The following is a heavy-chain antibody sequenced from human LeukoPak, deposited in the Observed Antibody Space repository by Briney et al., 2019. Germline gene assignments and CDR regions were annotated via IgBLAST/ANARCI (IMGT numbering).Heavy chain of an antibody. J-gene: IGHJ4*02. CDR2: ISSSSSYI. V-gene: IGHV3-21*01. D-gene: IGHD6-13*01. CDR3: AREGPSSWESDLDY. Sequence: GGSLRLSCAASGFTFSSYSMNWVRQAPGKGLEWVSSISSSSSYIYYVDSVKGRFTISRDNAKNSLYLQMNSLRAEDTAVYYCAREGPSSWESDLDYWGQGTLVTVSS. CDR1: GFTFSSYS.